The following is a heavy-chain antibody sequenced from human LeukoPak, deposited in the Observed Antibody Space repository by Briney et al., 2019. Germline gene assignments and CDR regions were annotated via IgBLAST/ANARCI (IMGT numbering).Heavy chain of an antibody. CDR2: INPSGGST. V-gene: IGHV1-46*01. D-gene: IGHD6-25*01. Sequence: ASVKVSCKASGYTFTSYYMHWVRQAPGQGLEWMGIINPSGGSTSYAQKLQGRVTMTRDMSTSTVYMELSSLRSEDTAVYYCAREGSGRWFFDYWGQGTLVTVSS. CDR3: AREGSGRWFFDY. CDR1: GYTFTSYY. J-gene: IGHJ4*02.